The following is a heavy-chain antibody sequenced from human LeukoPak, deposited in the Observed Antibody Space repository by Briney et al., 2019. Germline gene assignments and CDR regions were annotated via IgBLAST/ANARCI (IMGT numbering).Heavy chain of an antibody. Sequence: GGSLRLSCAVSGFTFSGFWMSWSRQAPGKGLEWVASINSDESEGYYADVVKGRFTISRDNAKNSLYLQINSLRAEDTAVYYCARSSYSSSSSVWGQGTMVTVSS. CDR1: GFTFSGFW. J-gene: IGHJ3*01. V-gene: IGHV3-7*03. CDR3: ARSSYSSSSSV. CDR2: INSDESEG. D-gene: IGHD6-6*01.